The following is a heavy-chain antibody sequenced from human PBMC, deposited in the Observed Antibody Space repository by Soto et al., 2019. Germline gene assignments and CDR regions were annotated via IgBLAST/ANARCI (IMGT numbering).Heavy chain of an antibody. CDR3: AKRSGSSSRSFDY. D-gene: IGHD6-6*01. V-gene: IGHV3-23*01. Sequence: GGSLRLSCAASGFTFSNYSMTWVRQAPGKGLEWVSVISGGGAITYYADSVKGRFTSSRDTFKNTLYLQMNNLRAEDMAVYYCAKRSGSSSRSFDYWGQGTLVTVSS. J-gene: IGHJ4*02. CDR2: ISGGGAIT. CDR1: GFTFSNYS.